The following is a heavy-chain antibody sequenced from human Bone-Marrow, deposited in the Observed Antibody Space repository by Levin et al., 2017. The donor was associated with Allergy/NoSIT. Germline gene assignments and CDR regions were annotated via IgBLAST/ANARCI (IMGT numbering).Heavy chain of an antibody. CDR2: ISGGSTTI. D-gene: IGHD3-22*01. CDR3: ARGPLSGSSSCYANY. Sequence: GGSLRLSCVASGFTFSSYRMNWVRQAPGKGLEWVSYISGGSTTISYADSVKGRFTVSRDNANNSLYLQMNSLRAEDTAVYYCARGPLSGSSSCYANYWGQGTLVTVSS. J-gene: IGHJ4*02. CDR1: GFTFSSYR. V-gene: IGHV3-48*01.